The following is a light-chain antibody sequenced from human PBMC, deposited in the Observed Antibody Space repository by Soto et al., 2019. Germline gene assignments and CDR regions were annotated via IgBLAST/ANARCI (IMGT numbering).Light chain of an antibody. V-gene: IGKV3-15*01. CDR1: QSVGNN. CDR3: RQHIHWHSTST. CDR2: GAS. Sequence: EILMTQSPGTLSVSPGERVTLSCRASQSVGNNLAWYQQTPGQAPRLLIYGASTRTTGVPARFSGSGSGTDFTLTISSLQYEDFAVYYCRQHIHWHSTSTFGQGTKLEIK. J-gene: IGKJ2*01.